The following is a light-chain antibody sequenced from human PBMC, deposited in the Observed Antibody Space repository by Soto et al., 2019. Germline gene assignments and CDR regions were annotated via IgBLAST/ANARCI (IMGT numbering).Light chain of an antibody. CDR1: QSISTY. V-gene: IGKV1-5*01. CDR2: DVS. CDR3: QQYNNYPRT. J-gene: IGKJ1*01. Sequence: DIQMTQSPSSLSASVGDRVTITCRASQSISTYLHWYQQRPGKAPKLLIYDVSSLQSGVPSRFSGSGSGTEFTITISNLQPDDFATYFCQQYNNYPRTFGQGTKVDIK.